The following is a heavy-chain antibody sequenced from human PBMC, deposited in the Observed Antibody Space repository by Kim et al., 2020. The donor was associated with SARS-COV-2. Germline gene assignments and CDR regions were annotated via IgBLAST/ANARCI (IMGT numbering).Heavy chain of an antibody. Sequence: ADSVKGRFTIPRDNSKNTLYLQMNSLRAEDTAVYYCAKALDPGIALPFDYWGQGTLVTVSS. CDR3: AKALDPGIALPFDY. D-gene: IGHD6-13*01. J-gene: IGHJ4*02. V-gene: IGHV3-23*01.